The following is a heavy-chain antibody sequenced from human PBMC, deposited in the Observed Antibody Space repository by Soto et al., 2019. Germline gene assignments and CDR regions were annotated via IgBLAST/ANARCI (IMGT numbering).Heavy chain of an antibody. CDR2: ISYDGSNK. Sequence: QVQLVESGGGVVQPGRSLRLSCAASGFTFSSYAMHWVRQAPGKWLEWVAVISYDGSNKYYADSVKGRFTISRDNSKNTVSLQMNSLRAEDTAVYYCARDYYRFNSGYGFSMDVWGQGTTVTVSS. V-gene: IGHV3-30-3*01. CDR3: ARDYYRFNSGYGFSMDV. J-gene: IGHJ6*02. CDR1: GFTFSSYA. D-gene: IGHD5-12*01.